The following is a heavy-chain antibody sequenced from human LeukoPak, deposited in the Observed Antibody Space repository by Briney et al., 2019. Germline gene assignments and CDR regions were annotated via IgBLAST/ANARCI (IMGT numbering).Heavy chain of an antibody. CDR3: AKDGPADCGGDCYSPDY. D-gene: IGHD2-21*02. Sequence: ASVKVSCKASGYTFSDYYIHWVRQAPGQGLDWMRWINPNSGATNYPQKFQGRITMTRDTSISTAYMVLSRLRSDDTAMYYCAKDGPADCGGDCYSPDYWGQGSLVTVSS. CDR2: INPNSGAT. J-gene: IGHJ4*02. V-gene: IGHV1-2*02. CDR1: GYTFSDYY.